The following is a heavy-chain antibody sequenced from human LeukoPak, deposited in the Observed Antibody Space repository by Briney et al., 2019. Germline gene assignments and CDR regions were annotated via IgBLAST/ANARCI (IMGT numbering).Heavy chain of an antibody. D-gene: IGHD3-22*01. CDR3: ARDVSYYYDSSGYYGFDY. CDR1: GFTFSSYA. Sequence: GGSLRLSCAASGFTFSSYAMSWVRQAPGKGLEWVSAISGSGGSTYYADSVKGRFTISRENSKNTLYLLMNSLRAEDTAVYYCARDVSYYYDSSGYYGFDYWGQGTLVTVSS. CDR2: ISGSGGST. V-gene: IGHV3-23*01. J-gene: IGHJ4*02.